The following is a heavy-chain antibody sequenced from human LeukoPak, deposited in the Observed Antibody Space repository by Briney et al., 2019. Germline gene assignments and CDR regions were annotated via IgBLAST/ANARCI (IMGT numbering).Heavy chain of an antibody. CDR2: IYSDGAT. V-gene: IGHV3-66*01. CDR1: GFTVSTNY. J-gene: IGHJ3*02. CDR3: ARDFLDWGTRPGAFDI. Sequence: HPGGSLRLSCAASGFTVSTNYMSWVRQAPGKGLEWVSVIYSDGATYYAASVRGRFPISRDLSKNTLYLQMNSLRVEDTAMYYCARDFLDWGTRPGAFDIWGQGTMVTVSS. D-gene: IGHD1-1*01.